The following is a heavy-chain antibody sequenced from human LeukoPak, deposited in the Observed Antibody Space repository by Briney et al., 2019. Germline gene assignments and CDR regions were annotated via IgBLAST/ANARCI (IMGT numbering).Heavy chain of an antibody. CDR3: ARATGVTCISTSCYSFDY. CDR1: GFIFDDYA. J-gene: IGHJ4*02. D-gene: IGHD2-2*02. CDR2: ISWNSGSI. Sequence: PGGSLRLSCAASGFIFDDYAIHWVRQAPGKGLEWVSGISWNSGSIGYADSVKGRFTISRDNAKNSLYLQMNSLRAEDTALYYCARATGVTCISTSCYSFDYWGQGTLVTVSS. V-gene: IGHV3-9*01.